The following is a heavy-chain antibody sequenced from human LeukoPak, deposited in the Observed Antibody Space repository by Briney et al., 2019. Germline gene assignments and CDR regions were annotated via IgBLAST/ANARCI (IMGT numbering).Heavy chain of an antibody. CDR1: GFTFRDYY. CDR3: ASDHILRGSTRDYYYGMDV. CDR2: ISSSGSTI. D-gene: IGHD2-2*01. J-gene: IGHJ6*02. V-gene: IGHV3-11*01. Sequence: RGSLRLSCAAPGFTFRDYYMSWISEAPGKGLEWVSYISSSGSTIYYADSVKGLYTISRDNAKNSLYLQINQLRAEDTAVYYGASDHILRGSTRDYYYGMDVWGQGTTVTVSS.